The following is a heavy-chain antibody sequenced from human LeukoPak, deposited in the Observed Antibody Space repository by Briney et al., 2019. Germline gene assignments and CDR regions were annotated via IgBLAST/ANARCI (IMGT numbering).Heavy chain of an antibody. J-gene: IGHJ4*02. Sequence: SETLSLTCTVSGGSISSYYWSWIRQPPGKGLEWIGYIYCSGSTNYNPSLKSRVTISVDTSKNQFSLKLTSVTAADTAVYYCAREKLGGPYDSGWYKDYWGQGTLVTVSS. V-gene: IGHV4-59*12. D-gene: IGHD6-19*01. CDR3: AREKLGGPYDSGWYKDY. CDR2: IYCSGST. CDR1: GGSISSYY.